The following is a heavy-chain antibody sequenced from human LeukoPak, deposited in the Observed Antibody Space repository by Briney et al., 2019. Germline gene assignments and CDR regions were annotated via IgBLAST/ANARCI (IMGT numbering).Heavy chain of an antibody. V-gene: IGHV4-31*03. J-gene: IGHJ4*02. D-gene: IGHD2-21*02. CDR1: GGSISSGGYY. Sequence: SSETLSLTCTVSGGSISSGGYYWSWIRQHPGKGLEWIGYIYYSGSTYYNPSLKSRVTISVDTSKNQFSLKLSSVTAADTAVYYCASTLDCGGDCYYDYWGQGTLVTVFS. CDR3: ASTLDCGGDCYYDY. CDR2: IYYSGST.